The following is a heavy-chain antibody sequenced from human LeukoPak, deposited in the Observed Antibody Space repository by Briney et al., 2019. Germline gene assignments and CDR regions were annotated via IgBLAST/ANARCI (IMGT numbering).Heavy chain of an antibody. D-gene: IGHD3-22*01. V-gene: IGHV1-69*05. CDR3: ARDGYYDSSGYYYGDY. Sequence: SVKVSCKASGGTFSSYAISWVRLAPGQGLEWMGGIIPIFGTANYAQKFQGRVTITTDESTSTAYMELSSLRSEDTAVYYCARDGYYDSSGYYYGDYWGQGTLVTVSS. J-gene: IGHJ4*02. CDR2: IIPIFGTA. CDR1: GGTFSSYA.